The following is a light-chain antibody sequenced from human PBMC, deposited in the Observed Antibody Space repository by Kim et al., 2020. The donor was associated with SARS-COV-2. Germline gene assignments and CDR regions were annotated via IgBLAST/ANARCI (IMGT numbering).Light chain of an antibody. Sequence: EIVMTQSPATLSVSPGDRATLSCRASQSVSSNLAWYQQKPGQAPRLLIYGASTRATGIPARFSGSGSGTEFTLTISSLQSEDFAVYYWQKYNNWPMYTFGQGNKLEI. J-gene: IGKJ2*01. V-gene: IGKV3-15*01. CDR1: QSVSSN. CDR2: GAS. CDR3: QKYNNWPMYT.